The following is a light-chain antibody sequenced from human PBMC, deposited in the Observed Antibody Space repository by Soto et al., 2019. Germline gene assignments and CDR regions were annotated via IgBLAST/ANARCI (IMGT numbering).Light chain of an antibody. CDR1: QSVSGSY. CDR2: GAS. J-gene: IGKJ5*01. Sequence: ENVLTESPGTLSLSPGARATLSCRASQSVSGSYLAWYQQKPGQAPRVXIYGASSRATGIPDRVSGSGSGTDFTLTISRLEPEDFEVYYCQQYGSSPITFGQGTRLEIK. CDR3: QQYGSSPIT. V-gene: IGKV3-20*01.